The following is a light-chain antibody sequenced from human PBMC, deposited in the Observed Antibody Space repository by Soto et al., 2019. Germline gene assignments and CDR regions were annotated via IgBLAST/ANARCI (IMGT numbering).Light chain of an antibody. CDR3: HSYDSSLGGVL. V-gene: IGLV1-40*01. CDR1: ASNIGSSYD. CDR2: AND. Sequence: QSVLTQPPSVSGAPGQRVTISCTGTASNIGSSYDVHWYQQIPGTPPKVLIYANDNRPSGVPDRFSGSRSGTSASLTISGLQAEDEADYFCHSYDSSLGGVLFGGRTKVTVL. J-gene: IGLJ2*01.